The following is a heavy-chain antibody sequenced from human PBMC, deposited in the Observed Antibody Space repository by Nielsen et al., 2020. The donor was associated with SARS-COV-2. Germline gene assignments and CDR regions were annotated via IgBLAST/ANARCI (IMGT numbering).Heavy chain of an antibody. Sequence: ASVKVSCKASGYTFTSYGVSWVRQAPGQGLEWMGWISAYNGNTNYAQKLQGRVTMTTDTSTSTAYMELRSLRSDDTAVYYCARNPRIAVAYYYGMDVWGQGTTVTVSS. J-gene: IGHJ6*02. CDR2: ISAYNGNT. CDR1: GYTFTSYG. V-gene: IGHV1-18*01. CDR3: ARNPRIAVAYYYGMDV. D-gene: IGHD6-19*01.